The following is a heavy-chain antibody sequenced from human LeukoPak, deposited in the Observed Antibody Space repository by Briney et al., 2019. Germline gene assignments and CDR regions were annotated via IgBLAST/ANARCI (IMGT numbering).Heavy chain of an antibody. Sequence: PGGSLRLSCAASGFTFNSYGMHWVRQAPGKGLEWVAFIRYDGSNKYYADSVKGRFTISRDNSKNTLYLQMNSLRAEDTAVYHCAKGPLSTVVTKIDYWGQGTLVTVSS. CDR3: AKGPLSTVVTKIDY. D-gene: IGHD4-23*01. CDR1: GFTFNSYG. V-gene: IGHV3-30*02. CDR2: IRYDGSNK. J-gene: IGHJ4*02.